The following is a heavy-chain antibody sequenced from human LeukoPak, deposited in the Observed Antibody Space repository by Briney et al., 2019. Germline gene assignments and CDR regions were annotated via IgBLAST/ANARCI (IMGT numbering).Heavy chain of an antibody. J-gene: IGHJ4*02. CDR1: GGSISSYS. V-gene: IGHV4-59*08. D-gene: IGHD5-12*01. CDR2: IYYSGST. CDR3: ARGFDSKSTYFDY. Sequence: SETLSLTCTVSGGSISSYSWSWIRQPPGKGLEWIGYIYYSGSTNYNPSLKSRLTISVDTSKNQFSLKLSSVTAADTAVYYCARGFDSKSTYFDYWGQGTLVTVSS.